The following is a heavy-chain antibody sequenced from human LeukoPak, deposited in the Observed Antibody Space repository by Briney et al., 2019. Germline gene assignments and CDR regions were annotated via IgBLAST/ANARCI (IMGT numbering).Heavy chain of an antibody. Sequence: GASVKVSCKASDYTFTTYGISWVRQAPGQGLEWMGWINAFNDNTKYSQEFQGRVTITRDTSASTAYMELSRLRSEDMAVYYCARGYLGSAYYDEGFAFDIWGQGTMVTVSS. J-gene: IGHJ3*02. CDR2: INAFNDNT. CDR1: DYTFTTYG. CDR3: ARGYLGSAYYDEGFAFDI. D-gene: IGHD3-22*01. V-gene: IGHV1-18*03.